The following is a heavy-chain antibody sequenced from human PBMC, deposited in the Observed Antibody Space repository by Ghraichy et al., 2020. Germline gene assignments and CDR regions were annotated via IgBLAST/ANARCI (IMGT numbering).Heavy chain of an antibody. J-gene: IGHJ4*02. V-gene: IGHV3-30*04. CDR2: ISNDANSQ. CDR3: ARVGKSRDCFDK. D-gene: IGHD1-26*01. Sequence: GGSLRLSCVASGFTFRNAAMHWVRQAPGKGLEWVSVISNDANSQYYANSVKGRFTISRDNSKNPLYLQMNSLRPEDTAVYYCARVGKSRDCFDKWGQGTLVTVSS. CDR1: GFTFRNAA.